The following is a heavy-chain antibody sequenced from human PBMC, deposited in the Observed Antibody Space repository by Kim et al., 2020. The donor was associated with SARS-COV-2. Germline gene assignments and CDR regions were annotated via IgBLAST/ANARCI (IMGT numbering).Heavy chain of an antibody. J-gene: IGHJ4*02. CDR1: GYPFTRSA. CDR2: INTNTGKP. V-gene: IGHV7-4-1*02. CDR3: AKDSGRDYYFDH. Sequence: ASVKVSCKASGYPFTRSALHWVRQAPGQGLELMGWINTNTGKPTYAQGFAGRFVFSLDTSVTTAYLQISVLKSEDTAVYFCAKDSGRDYYFDHWGQGTLVTVSS. D-gene: IGHD3-10*01.